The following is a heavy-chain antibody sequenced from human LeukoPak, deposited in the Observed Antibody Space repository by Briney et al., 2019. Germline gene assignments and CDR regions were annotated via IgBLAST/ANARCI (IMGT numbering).Heavy chain of an antibody. CDR3: AKSLPAVVFRVSDS. D-gene: IGHD2-15*01. CDR2: ILASGANT. CDR1: GFTFSNYA. J-gene: IGHJ4*02. V-gene: IGHV3-23*01. Sequence: GGSLRLSCAASGFTFSNYAMNWVRQAPGKRLQWVSSILASGANTYYADSVKGRFTISRDNSKNTLYLQMNSLRAEDTAVYYCAKSLPAVVFRVSDSWGQGTLVTVSS.